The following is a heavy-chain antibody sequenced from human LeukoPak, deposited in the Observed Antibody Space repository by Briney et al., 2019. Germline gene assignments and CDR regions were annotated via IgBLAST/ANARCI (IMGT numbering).Heavy chain of an antibody. D-gene: IGHD6-19*01. Sequence: ASVKVSCKASGYTFTGYYMHWVRQAPGQGLEWMGIINPSGGSTSYAQKFQGRVTMTRDTSTSTVYMELSSLRSEDTAVYYCARVSIAVAGFDYWGQGTLVTVSS. CDR3: ARVSIAVAGFDY. V-gene: IGHV1-46*01. CDR1: GYTFTGYY. CDR2: INPSGGST. J-gene: IGHJ4*02.